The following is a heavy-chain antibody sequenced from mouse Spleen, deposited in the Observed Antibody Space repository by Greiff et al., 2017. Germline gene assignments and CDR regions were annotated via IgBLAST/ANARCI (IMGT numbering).Heavy chain of an antibody. CDR3: ARKMGYDGRRGFAY. Sequence: EVKLVESGPELVKPGASVKIPCKASGYTFTDYNMDWVKQSHGKSLEWIGDINPNNGGTIYNQKFKGKATLTVDKSSSTAYMELRSLTSEDTAVYYCARKMGYDGRRGFAYWGQGTLVTVSA. J-gene: IGHJ3*01. CDR1: GYTFTDYN. CDR2: INPNNGGT. D-gene: IGHD2-14*01. V-gene: IGHV1-18*01.